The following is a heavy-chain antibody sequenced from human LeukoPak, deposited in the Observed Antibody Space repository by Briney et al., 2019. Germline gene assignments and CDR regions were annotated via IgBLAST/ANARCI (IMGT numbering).Heavy chain of an antibody. CDR1: GFTFSYYG. CDR2: ISYDGSNK. J-gene: IGHJ3*02. D-gene: IGHD2-15*01. Sequence: GGSLRLSCAASGFTFSYYGMPWVRQAPGKGLEWVAVISYDGSNKYYADSVKGRFTISRDNSKNTLYLQMNSLRAEDTAVYYCAKRGYCRGGTCFSHDAFDIWGQGTMVTVSS. V-gene: IGHV3-30*18. CDR3: AKRGYCRGGTCFSHDAFDI.